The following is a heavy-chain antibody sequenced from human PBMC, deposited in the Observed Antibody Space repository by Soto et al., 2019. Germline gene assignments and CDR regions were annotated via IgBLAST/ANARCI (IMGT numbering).Heavy chain of an antibody. CDR1: GGTFSSYT. CDR3: AREAVAAAGTPGERDSSCYYPGTHYFDF. D-gene: IGHD3-22*01. Sequence: QVQLVQSGAEVKKPGSSVKVSYKASGGTFSSYTISWVRQAPGQGLEWMGRIIPILGIANYAQKFQGRVTITADKSTSTAYMELSSLRSEDTAVYYCAREAVAAAGTPGERDSSCYYPGTHYFDFWGQGTLVTVSS. V-gene: IGHV1-69*08. J-gene: IGHJ4*02. CDR2: IIPILGIA.